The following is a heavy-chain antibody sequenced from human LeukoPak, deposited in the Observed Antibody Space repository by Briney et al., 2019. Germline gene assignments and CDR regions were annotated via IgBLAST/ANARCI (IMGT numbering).Heavy chain of an antibody. CDR1: GFTFSSYA. Sequence: GGSLRLSCAASGFTFSSYAMSWVRQAPGKGLEGVSAISGSGGSTYYADSVKGRFTISRDNSKNTLYLQMNSLRAEDTAVYYCAKDRGALVYYDFWSGYKRVTFAAFDIWGQGTMVTVAS. CDR2: ISGSGGST. D-gene: IGHD3-3*01. CDR3: AKDRGALVYYDFWSGYKRVTFAAFDI. V-gene: IGHV3-23*01. J-gene: IGHJ3*02.